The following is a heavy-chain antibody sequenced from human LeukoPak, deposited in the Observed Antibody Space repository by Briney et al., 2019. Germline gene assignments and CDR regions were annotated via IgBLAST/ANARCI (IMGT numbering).Heavy chain of an antibody. V-gene: IGHV3-48*04. CDR1: GFTFSSYS. D-gene: IGHD2-8*02. CDR3: ARVIVGGVDYYYYYMDV. Sequence: GGSLRLSCAASGFTFSSYSMNWVRQAPGKGLEWVSYISSSSSTIYYADSVKGRSTISRDNAKNSLYLQMNSLRAEDTAVYYCARVIVGGVDYYYYYMDVWGKGTTVTVSS. J-gene: IGHJ6*03. CDR2: ISSSSSTI.